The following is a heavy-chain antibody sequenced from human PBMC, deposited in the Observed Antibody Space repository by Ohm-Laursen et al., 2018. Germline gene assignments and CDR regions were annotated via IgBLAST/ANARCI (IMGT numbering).Heavy chain of an antibody. CDR2: IYTSGST. J-gene: IGHJ4*02. Sequence: GTLSLTCTVSGGSISSYYWSWIRQPAGKGLEWIGRIYTSGSTNYNPSLKSRVTMSVDTSKNQFSLKLSSVTAADTAVYYCARDYDSSGYYPTYFDYWGQGTLVTVSS. CDR3: ARDYDSSGYYPTYFDY. CDR1: GGSISSYY. V-gene: IGHV4-4*07. D-gene: IGHD3-22*01.